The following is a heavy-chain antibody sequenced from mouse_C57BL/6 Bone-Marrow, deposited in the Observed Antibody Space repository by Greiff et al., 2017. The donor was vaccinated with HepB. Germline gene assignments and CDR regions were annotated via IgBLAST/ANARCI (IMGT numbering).Heavy chain of an antibody. CDR1: GYTFTDYE. Sequence: VQLQQSGAELVRPGASVTLSCKASGYTFTDYEMHWVKQTPVHGLEWIGAIDPETGGTAYNQKFKGKAILTADKSSSTAYMELRSLTSEDSAVYYCLYGSSYGYFDVWGTGTTVTVSS. J-gene: IGHJ1*03. CDR2: IDPETGGT. V-gene: IGHV1-15*01. CDR3: LYGSSYGYFDV. D-gene: IGHD1-1*01.